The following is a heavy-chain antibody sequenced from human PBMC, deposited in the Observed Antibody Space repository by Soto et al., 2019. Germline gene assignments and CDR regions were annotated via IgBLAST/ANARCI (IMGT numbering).Heavy chain of an antibody. V-gene: IGHV3-33*01. CDR3: VSDCTLFVTGSTYYFDY. Sequence: GGSLKLSSAASGLSRNRNGMHWVRQARGKELEWVAVIWYDGSNKYYADSVKGRFTISRDNSKNTLYLQMNSLRAEDTAVYYCVSDCTLFVTGSTYYFDYWGKATLVTVSS. J-gene: IGHJ4*02. D-gene: IGHD1-20*01. CDR1: GLSRNRNG. CDR2: IWYDGSNK.